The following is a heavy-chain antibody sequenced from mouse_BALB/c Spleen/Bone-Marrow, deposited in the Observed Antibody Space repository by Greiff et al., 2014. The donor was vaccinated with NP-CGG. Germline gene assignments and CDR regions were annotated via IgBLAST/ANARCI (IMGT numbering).Heavy chain of an antibody. D-gene: IGHD2-14*01. CDR3: ARDRGVQGYAMDY. CDR2: ISDGGSYT. J-gene: IGHJ4*01. Sequence: EVQLVESGGGLVKPGGSLKLSCAAPGFTFSDYYMYWVRQTPEKRLEWVATISDGGSYTYYPDSVKGRFTISRNIAKNNLYLQMSSLKSEDTAMYYCARDRGVQGYAMDYWGQGTSVTVSS. V-gene: IGHV5-4*02. CDR1: GFTFSDYY.